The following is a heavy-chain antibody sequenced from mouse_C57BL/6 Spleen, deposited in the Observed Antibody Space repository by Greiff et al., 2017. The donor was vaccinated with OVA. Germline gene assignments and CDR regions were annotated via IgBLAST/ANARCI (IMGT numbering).Heavy chain of an antibody. CDR1: GFNIKDYY. J-gene: IGHJ2*01. CDR2: IDPEDGET. Sequence: VHVKQSGAELVKPGASVKLSCTASGFNIKDYYMHWVKQRTEQGLEWIGRIDPEDGETKYAPKFQGKATITADTSSNTAYLQLSSLTSEDTAVYYGARSPYYYGSSPYYFDYWGQGTTLTVSS. CDR3: ARSPYYYGSSPYYFDY. D-gene: IGHD1-1*01. V-gene: IGHV14-2*01.